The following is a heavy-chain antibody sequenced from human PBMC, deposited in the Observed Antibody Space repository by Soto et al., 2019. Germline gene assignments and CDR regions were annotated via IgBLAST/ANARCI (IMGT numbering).Heavy chain of an antibody. Sequence: GGSLRLSCAGSGFIFGSDWMTWVRQAPGKGLEWVANIDRGGSERYYGDSVEGRFTISRDNARNSLYLQMNSLRAEDTAVYYCTRDLDTRGSAPTSEYWGPGTLVTVSS. CDR2: IDRGGSER. D-gene: IGHD3-22*01. V-gene: IGHV3-7*03. CDR1: GFIFGSDW. J-gene: IGHJ4*02. CDR3: TRDLDTRGSAPTSEY.